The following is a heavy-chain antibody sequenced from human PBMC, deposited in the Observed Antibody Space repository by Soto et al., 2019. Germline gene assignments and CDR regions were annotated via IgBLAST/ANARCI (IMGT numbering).Heavy chain of an antibody. D-gene: IGHD6-19*01. CDR1: GGSISSYY. CDR2: IYYTGST. CDR3: ARGSGSGWPPNYYYGMDV. V-gene: IGHV4-59*01. Sequence: QVQLQESGPGLVKPSETLSLTCTVSGGSISSYYWNWVRQAPGKGLEWMGYIYYTGSTNFNPSVKSRVTMSHDTSKNQFSLKLSSVTAADTAVYYCARGSGSGWPPNYYYGMDVWGQGATVTVSS. J-gene: IGHJ6*02.